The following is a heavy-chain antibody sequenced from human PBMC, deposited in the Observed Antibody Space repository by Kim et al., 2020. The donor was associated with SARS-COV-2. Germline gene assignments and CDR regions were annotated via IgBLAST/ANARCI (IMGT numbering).Heavy chain of an antibody. Sequence: SETLSLTCTVSGGSVTTGSYYWSWIRQPPGIGLEWIGSFYHSRRIHYNPSLESRVTISADTSKNQFSLKLSAMTAADTAVFYCARGTAVAGEYYFYYWGQGTLVTASS. CDR1: GGSVTTGSYY. CDR3: ARGTAVAGEYYFYY. J-gene: IGHJ4*02. D-gene: IGHD3-16*01. CDR2: FYHSRRI. V-gene: IGHV4-61*01.